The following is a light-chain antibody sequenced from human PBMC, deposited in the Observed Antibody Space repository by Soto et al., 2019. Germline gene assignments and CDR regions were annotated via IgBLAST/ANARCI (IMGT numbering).Light chain of an antibody. V-gene: IGKV1-39*01. CDR3: QQTYSTPFT. Sequence: DIQMTQSPSSLSASVGDRVTITCRASQSINKYINWYQQKPGKAPNLLINGASSLQSGVPSRFSGSGSGTDFTFTISNLQPEEFATYYCQQTYSTPFTFGPGTKVDIK. CDR1: QSINKY. CDR2: GAS. J-gene: IGKJ3*01.